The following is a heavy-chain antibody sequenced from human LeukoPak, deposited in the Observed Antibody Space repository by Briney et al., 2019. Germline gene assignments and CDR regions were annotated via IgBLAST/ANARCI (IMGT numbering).Heavy chain of an antibody. CDR1: GGSISGFY. J-gene: IGHJ3*02. V-gene: IGHV4-59*01. CDR2: IYYSGST. Sequence: SETLSLTCTVPGGSISGFYWIWIRQPPGKALEWIGYIYYSGSTNYNPSLKSRAALSVDTSKNQFSLKLSSVTAADTALYYCARVSNAFSGNGAFDIWGQGTMVTVSS. CDR3: ARVSNAFSGNGAFDI. D-gene: IGHD4-23*01.